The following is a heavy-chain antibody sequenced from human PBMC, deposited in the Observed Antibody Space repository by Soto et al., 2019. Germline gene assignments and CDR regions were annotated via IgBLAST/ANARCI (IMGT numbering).Heavy chain of an antibody. CDR2: ISAHSGNT. CDR1: GYTFTSYG. V-gene: IGHV1-18*01. Sequence: QVQLVQSGAEVKKPGASVKVSCKASGYTFTSYGVSWVRQAPGQGLERMGGISAHSGNTNDAQKLQGRVSVTTDTSTNTAFLELSSLTAADTAVYYCERDDLKYVATTDTGDDFDIWGQGTMVTVSS. CDR3: ERDDLKYVATTDTGDDFDI. D-gene: IGHD1-26*01. J-gene: IGHJ3*02.